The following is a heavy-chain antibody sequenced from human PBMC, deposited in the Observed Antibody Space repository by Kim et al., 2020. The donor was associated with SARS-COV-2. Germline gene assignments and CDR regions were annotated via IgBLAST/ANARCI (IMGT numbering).Heavy chain of an antibody. Sequence: GASLQISCKGSGYSFTSYWIGWVRQMPGKGLEWMGIIYPGDSDTRYSPSFQGQVTISADKSISTAYLQWSSLKASDTAMYYCARTPSGYRVRYYYDSSGRGGFDYWGQGTLVTVSS. D-gene: IGHD3-22*01. CDR3: ARTPSGYRVRYYYDSSGRGGFDY. CDR1: GYSFTSYW. CDR2: IYPGDSDT. V-gene: IGHV5-51*01. J-gene: IGHJ4*02.